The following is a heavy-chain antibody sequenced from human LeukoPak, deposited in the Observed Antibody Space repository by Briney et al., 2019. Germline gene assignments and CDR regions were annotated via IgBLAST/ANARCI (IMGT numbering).Heavy chain of an antibody. J-gene: IGHJ4*02. CDR2: IYPGDSDT. CDR1: GYSFTSYS. D-gene: IGHD5-18*01. V-gene: IGHV5-51*01. Sequence: GESLKISCKDSGYSFTSYSIGWVRQMPGKGLEWMGIIYPGDSDTRYSPSFQGQVTISADKSINTAYLQWSSLKASDTAIYYCARRGEAMDPFDYWGQGTLVTVSS. CDR3: ARRGEAMDPFDY.